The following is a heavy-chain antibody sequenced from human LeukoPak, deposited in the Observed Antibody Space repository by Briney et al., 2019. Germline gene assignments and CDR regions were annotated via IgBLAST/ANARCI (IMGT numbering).Heavy chain of an antibody. CDR2: ISGSGGST. D-gene: IGHD2-8*02. CDR1: GFTFSSYA. CDR3: ASLGSSGPIDY. V-gene: IGHV3-23*01. J-gene: IGHJ4*02. Sequence: TGGSLRLSCAASGFTFSSYAMSWVRQAPGKGLEWVSAISGSGGSTYYADSVKGRFTISRDNAKNTLYLQMNSLRAEDTALYFCASLGSSGPIDYWGQGTLVTVSS.